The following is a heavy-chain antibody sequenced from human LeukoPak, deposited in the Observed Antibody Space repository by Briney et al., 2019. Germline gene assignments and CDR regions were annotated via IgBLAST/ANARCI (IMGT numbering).Heavy chain of an antibody. CDR2: IYPGDSDT. V-gene: IGHV5-51*01. J-gene: IGHJ4*02. CDR3: ARLKDHTIDY. D-gene: IGHD1-14*01. CDR1: GFNFPSYW. Sequence: GXSLQISCKGSGFNFPSYWIGWVRQLPGKGVEWMGIIYPGDSDTRYSPSFQGQVTISADKSISTAYLQWSSLMASDTAMYYCARLKDHTIDYWGQGTLVTVSS.